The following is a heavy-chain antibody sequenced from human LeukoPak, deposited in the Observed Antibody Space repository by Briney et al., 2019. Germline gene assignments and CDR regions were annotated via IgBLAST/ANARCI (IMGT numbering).Heavy chain of an antibody. J-gene: IGHJ4*02. D-gene: IGHD1-26*01. V-gene: IGHV3-30*04. CDR1: GFTFSSYA. CDR2: ISYDGSNK. CDR3: ARDKIVGATYFDY. Sequence: GGSLRLSCAASGFTFSSYAMHWVRQAPGKGLEWVAVISYDGSNKYYADSVKGRFTISRDNSKNTLYLQMNSLRAEDTAVYYCARDKIVGATYFDYWGQGTLVTISS.